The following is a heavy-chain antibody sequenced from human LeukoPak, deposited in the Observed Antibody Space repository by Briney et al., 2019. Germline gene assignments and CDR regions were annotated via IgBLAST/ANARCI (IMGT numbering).Heavy chain of an antibody. CDR1: GFTFYDYG. CDR3: ARDGIAAAGSYYYDGMNV. Sequence: GGSLRLSCAASGFTFYDYGMSRVRQAPGTGLEWVSGINGNCGSKGYAHSVKGRLDISRDNAKNSLYLQMNSLRAEDTALYHGARDGIAAAGSYYYDGMNVWGQGPTVTVSS. CDR2: INGNCGSK. J-gene: IGHJ6*02. V-gene: IGHV3-20*01. D-gene: IGHD6-13*01.